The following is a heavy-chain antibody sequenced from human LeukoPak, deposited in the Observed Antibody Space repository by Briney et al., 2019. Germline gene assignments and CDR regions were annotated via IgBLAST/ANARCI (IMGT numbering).Heavy chain of an antibody. CDR3: ARRGRWQQLDFYYYYYMDV. CDR2: INHSGNT. D-gene: IGHD5-24*01. V-gene: IGHV4-34*01. Sequence: PGGSLRLSCAASGFTFSSYGMHWIRQPPGKGLEWIGEINHSGNTNYNPSLKSRVTMSVDTSKNQFSLKLSSVTAADTAVYYCARRGRWQQLDFYYYYYMDVWGKGTTVTVSS. CDR1: GFTFSSYG. J-gene: IGHJ6*03.